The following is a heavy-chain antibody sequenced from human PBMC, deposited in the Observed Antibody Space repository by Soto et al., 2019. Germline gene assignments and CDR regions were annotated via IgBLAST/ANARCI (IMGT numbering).Heavy chain of an antibody. Sequence: QVQLEESGGGVVQPGRSLRLSCAASGFTFSSYGMHWVRQAPGKGLEWVSVLSYDGSNKYYADSVKGRFTISRDNSKNXLYLQENRLRAEDTAVSYCATDFPESSGYFVSYYYYYGMDVWGQGTTVTVTS. J-gene: IGHJ6*02. CDR2: LSYDGSNK. CDR3: ATDFPESSGYFVSYYYYYGMDV. CDR1: GFTFSSYG. D-gene: IGHD3-22*01. V-gene: IGHV3-30-3*01.